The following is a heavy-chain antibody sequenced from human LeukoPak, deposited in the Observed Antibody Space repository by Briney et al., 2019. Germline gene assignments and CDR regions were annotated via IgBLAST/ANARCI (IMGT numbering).Heavy chain of an antibody. D-gene: IGHD6-19*01. CDR3: ARVRAVAGRRNDY. CDR1: GFTFSSYA. Sequence: GRSLRLSCAASGFTFSSYAMHWVRQAPGKGLEWVSYISSSGSTIYYADSVKGLFTISRDNAKNSLYLQMNSLRAEDTAVYYCARVRAVAGRRNDYWGQGTLVTVSS. J-gene: IGHJ4*02. CDR2: ISSSGSTI. V-gene: IGHV3-48*03.